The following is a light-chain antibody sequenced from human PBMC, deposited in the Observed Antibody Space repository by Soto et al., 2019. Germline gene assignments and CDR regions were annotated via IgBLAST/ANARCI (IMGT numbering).Light chain of an antibody. V-gene: IGKV3-15*01. J-gene: IGKJ2*01. CDR3: QQYNNWPPYT. Sequence: ERVMTQSPATMSVSPWERATLSCRSSQSVSSNLAWYQQKPGQAPRLLIYGASTRATGIPARFSGSGSGTEFTLIISSLQSEDFAVYYCQQYNNWPPYTFGQGTKLEIK. CDR1: QSVSSN. CDR2: GAS.